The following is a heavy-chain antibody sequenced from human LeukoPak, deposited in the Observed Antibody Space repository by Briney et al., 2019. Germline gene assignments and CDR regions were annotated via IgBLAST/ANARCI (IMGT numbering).Heavy chain of an antibody. CDR3: ARGVRDITGTTLSNWFDP. Sequence: PGGSLRLSCAASGFTVSSNYMSWVRQPPGKGLEWIGEIYHSGSTNYNPSLKSRVTISVDKSKNQFSLKLSSVTAADTAVYYCARGVRDITGTTLSNWFDPWGQGTLVTVSS. D-gene: IGHD1-7*01. CDR1: GFTVSSNY. V-gene: IGHV4-4*02. J-gene: IGHJ5*02. CDR2: IYHSGST.